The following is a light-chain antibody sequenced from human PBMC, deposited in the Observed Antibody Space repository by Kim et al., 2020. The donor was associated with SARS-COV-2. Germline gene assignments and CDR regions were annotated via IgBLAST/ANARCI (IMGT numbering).Light chain of an antibody. Sequence: GQKGRITCQGDTLRTYFPSWYQQKPGQAPVLVIYGKNNRPSGIPDRFSGSSSGNTASLTITGAQAEDEADYYCNSRDSTGNHLAVFGGGTKVTVL. J-gene: IGLJ2*01. CDR3: NSRDSTGNHLAV. V-gene: IGLV3-19*01. CDR2: GKN. CDR1: TLRTYF.